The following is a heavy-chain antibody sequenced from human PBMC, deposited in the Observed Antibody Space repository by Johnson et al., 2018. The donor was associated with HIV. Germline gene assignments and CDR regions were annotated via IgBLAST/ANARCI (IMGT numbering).Heavy chain of an antibody. CDR1: GFTFSSYG. D-gene: IGHD3-9*01. Sequence: VQLVESGGGVVQPGRSLRLSCAASGFTFSSYGMSWVRQAPGKGLELVANIKQDGTESYYVDSVKGRFTISRDNAKNSLYLQMNSLRVEDTAVYYCARRALHYDVLTDYPVAANAFDIWGKGTMVTVSS. J-gene: IGHJ3*02. CDR2: IKQDGTES. V-gene: IGHV3-7*01. CDR3: ARRALHYDVLTDYPVAANAFDI.